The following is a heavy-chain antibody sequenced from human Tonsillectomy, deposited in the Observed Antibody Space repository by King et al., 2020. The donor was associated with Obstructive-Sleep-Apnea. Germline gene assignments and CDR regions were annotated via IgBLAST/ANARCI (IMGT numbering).Heavy chain of an antibody. V-gene: IGHV2-5*01. D-gene: IGHD5-12*01. J-gene: IGHJ4*02. Sequence: TLKESGPTLVKPTQTLTLTCTFSGVSLSTSGVGVGWIRQPPGESLECLAFMYWYDGEWYSPSLKSRLTVTKDTSKNQVVLTMTHVDPVDTATYYCARTSGYSYAVADSWGQGTLVTVSS. CDR1: GVSLSTSGVG. CDR3: ARTSGYSYAVADS. CDR2: MYWYDGE.